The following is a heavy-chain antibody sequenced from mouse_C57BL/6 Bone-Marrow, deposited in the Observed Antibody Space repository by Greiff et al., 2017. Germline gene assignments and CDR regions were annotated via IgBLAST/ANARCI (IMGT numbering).Heavy chain of an antibody. D-gene: IGHD1-1*01. CDR3: ARFVITTTY. Sequence: QVQLKQPGAELVKPGASVKLSCKASGYTFTSYWMHWVKQRPGQGLEWIGMIHPNSGSTNYNEKFKSKATLTVDKSSSTAYMQLSSLTSEDSAVYYCARFVITTTYWGQGTLVTVSA. CDR2: IHPNSGST. J-gene: IGHJ3*01. V-gene: IGHV1-64*01. CDR1: GYTFTSYW.